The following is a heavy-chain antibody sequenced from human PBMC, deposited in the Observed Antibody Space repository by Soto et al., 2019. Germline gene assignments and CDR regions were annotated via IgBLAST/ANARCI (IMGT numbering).Heavy chain of an antibody. J-gene: IGHJ5*02. V-gene: IGHV4-34*01. Sequence: PSETLSVTCAVYGGAFSGYYWSWVRQPPGKGLEWIGEINHSGSTNYNPSLKSRVTVSVDTSKNQFSLKLSSVTAADTAVYYCARERGVLLWFGEPWFDPWGQGTLVTVS. CDR1: GGAFSGYY. CDR3: ARERGVLLWFGEPWFDP. CDR2: INHSGST. D-gene: IGHD3-10*01.